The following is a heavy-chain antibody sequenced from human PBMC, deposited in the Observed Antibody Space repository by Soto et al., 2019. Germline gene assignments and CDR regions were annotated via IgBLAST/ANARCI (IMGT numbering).Heavy chain of an antibody. V-gene: IGHV4-30-4*01. CDR1: GGSINGGDYH. J-gene: IGHJ4*02. Sequence: SETLSLTCTVSGGSINGGDYHWTWIRQTPGKGLEWIGAIYYSGSTYYNPSLKSRVTISVDTSKNQFSLQLSSVTAADTAVYYCARATYYDFWSGYYRAYYFDYWGQGTLVTVSS. CDR2: IYYSGST. D-gene: IGHD3-3*01. CDR3: ARATYYDFWSGYYRAYYFDY.